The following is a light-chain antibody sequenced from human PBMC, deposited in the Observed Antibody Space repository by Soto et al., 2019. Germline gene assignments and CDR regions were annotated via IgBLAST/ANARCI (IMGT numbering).Light chain of an antibody. CDR3: QQYNKWFSIS. V-gene: IGKV3-15*01. CDR2: GAS. CDR1: ESISSK. Sequence: EIVMTQSPATLSVSPGERAILSCRASESISSKLGWYQQRPGQAPRLLIYGASIRATGIPTRFSGSGSGTEFTITISSLQSEDSAVYYCQQYNKWFSISFGHGTRLEIK. J-gene: IGKJ5*01.